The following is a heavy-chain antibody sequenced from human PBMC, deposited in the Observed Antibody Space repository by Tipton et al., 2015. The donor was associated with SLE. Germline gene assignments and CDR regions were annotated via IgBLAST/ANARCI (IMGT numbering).Heavy chain of an antibody. D-gene: IGHD5-12*01. Sequence: TLSLTCTVSGGSISSHYWSWIRQPPGKGLEWIGYIYYSGSTNYNPSLKSRVTISVDTSKNQFSLKLSSVTAADTAVYYCARISGSGYDWPSAFDIWGQGTMVTVSS. J-gene: IGHJ3*02. V-gene: IGHV4-59*11. CDR1: GGSISSHY. CDR2: IYYSGST. CDR3: ARISGSGYDWPSAFDI.